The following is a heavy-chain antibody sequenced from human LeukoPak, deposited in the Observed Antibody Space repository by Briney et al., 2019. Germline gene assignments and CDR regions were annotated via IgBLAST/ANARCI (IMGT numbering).Heavy chain of an antibody. V-gene: IGHV3-7*01. CDR3: ARGRIQLWLTPAPARY. CDR1: GFMSSNYW. J-gene: IGHJ4*02. Sequence: GGSLRLSCAASGFMSSNYWMSWVRQAPGKGLEWVGNINQDGSQKSYVDSVKGRFTISRDNAKNSLYLQMNSLRAEDTAVYYCARGRIQLWLTPAPARYWGQGTLVTVSS. D-gene: IGHD5-18*01. CDR2: INQDGSQK.